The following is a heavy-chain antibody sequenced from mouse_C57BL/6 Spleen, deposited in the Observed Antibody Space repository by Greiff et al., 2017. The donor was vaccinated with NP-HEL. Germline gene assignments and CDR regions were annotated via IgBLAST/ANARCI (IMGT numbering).Heavy chain of an antibody. CDR3: ARRYGSSYYFDY. D-gene: IGHD1-1*01. CDR2: IYPGDGDT. Sequence: VQGVESGPELVKPGASVKISCKASGYAFSSSWMNWVKQRPGKGLEWIGRIYPGDGDTNYNGKFKGKATLTADKSSSTAYMQLSSLTSEDSAVYFCARRYGSSYYFDYWGQGTTLTVSS. CDR1: GYAFSSSW. V-gene: IGHV1-82*01. J-gene: IGHJ2*01.